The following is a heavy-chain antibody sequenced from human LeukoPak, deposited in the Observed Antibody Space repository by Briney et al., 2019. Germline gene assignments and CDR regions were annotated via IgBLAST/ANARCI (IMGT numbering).Heavy chain of an antibody. V-gene: IGHV1-2*02. CDR1: GYTFTGYY. Sequence: GASVKVSFKSSGYTFTGYYLHWVRQAPGQGLAWMGWINPNTGGTNYAQKFQGRVTMTRDTSISTAYMELSRLRSDDSAVYYCARDLDGYNYDYWGQGTLVTVSS. D-gene: IGHD5-24*01. CDR3: ARDLDGYNYDY. J-gene: IGHJ4*02. CDR2: INPNTGGT.